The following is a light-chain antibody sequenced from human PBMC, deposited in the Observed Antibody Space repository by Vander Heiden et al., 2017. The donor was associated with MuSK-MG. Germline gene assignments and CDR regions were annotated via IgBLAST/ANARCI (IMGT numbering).Light chain of an antibody. Sequence: QSALTQPASVSGSPGQSITISCTGTSSDVGAYNYVSWYQHHPGKAPKLMIYDVNNRPSGVSNRFSGSKSDNTASLTISGLQAEDEADYYCSSYLSGNTFVFGTGTKITVL. CDR2: DVN. CDR3: SSYLSGNTFV. CDR1: SSDVGAYNY. V-gene: IGLV2-14*03. J-gene: IGLJ1*01.